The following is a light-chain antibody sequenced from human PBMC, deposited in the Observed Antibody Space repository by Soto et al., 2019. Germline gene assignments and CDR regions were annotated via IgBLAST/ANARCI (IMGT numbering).Light chain of an antibody. CDR3: QQYNSYWT. CDR2: DAS. V-gene: IGKV1-5*01. Sequence: DIEITQSPSTLSASVGDRVTITCRASQSISSWLAWYQQKPGKAPKLLIYDASSLESGVPSRFSVSGSGTEFTLTIRSLQPDDFATYYCQQYNSYWTFGQGTKVDIK. J-gene: IGKJ1*01. CDR1: QSISSW.